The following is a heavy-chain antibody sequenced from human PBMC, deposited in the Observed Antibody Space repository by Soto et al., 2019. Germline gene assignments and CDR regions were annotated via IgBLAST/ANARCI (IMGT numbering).Heavy chain of an antibody. J-gene: IGHJ6*03. Sequence: ASVKVSCKASGYTFTNNAVHWVRQAPGQRLEWMGWINAGNGNTRFSQDLQGRVTITRDTSARTVYMELSSLRSEDTAVYYCARGHLAVVPVASWFYYMDVWGKGTTVTVSS. CDR3: ARGHLAVVPVASWFYYMDV. CDR2: INAGNGNT. CDR1: GYTFTNNA. V-gene: IGHV1-3*01. D-gene: IGHD2-2*01.